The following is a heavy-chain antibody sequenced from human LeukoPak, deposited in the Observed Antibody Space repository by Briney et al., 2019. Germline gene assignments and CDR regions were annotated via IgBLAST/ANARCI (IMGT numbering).Heavy chain of an antibody. J-gene: IGHJ6*03. V-gene: IGHV1-8*01. CDR1: GYTFTSYD. Sequence: ASVKVSCKASGYTFTSYDTNWVRQAAGQGLEWMGWMNPNSGNTGYAQKFQGRVTMTRNTSISTAYMELSSLRSEDTAVYYCARKPGRGRFLEWWVGLDMDVWGKGTTVTVSS. CDR3: ARKPGRGRFLEWWVGLDMDV. CDR2: MNPNSGNT. D-gene: IGHD3-3*01.